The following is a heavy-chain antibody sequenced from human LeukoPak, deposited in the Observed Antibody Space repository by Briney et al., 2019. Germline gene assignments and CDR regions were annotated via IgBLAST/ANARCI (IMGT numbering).Heavy chain of an antibody. V-gene: IGHV2-70*01. J-gene: IGHJ4*02. CDR3: TRQVVVAAAAWDY. D-gene: IGHD2-15*01. Sequence: SGPTLVNPTQTLTLTCTFSGFSLSTSGMCLSWIRQPPGKALEWLAHIYWDDNKYYSTSLKTRLTISNDTSKNQVVLTMTNMDPVDTATYYCTRQVVVAAAAWDYWGQGTLATVSS. CDR1: GFSLSTSGMC. CDR2: IYWDDNK.